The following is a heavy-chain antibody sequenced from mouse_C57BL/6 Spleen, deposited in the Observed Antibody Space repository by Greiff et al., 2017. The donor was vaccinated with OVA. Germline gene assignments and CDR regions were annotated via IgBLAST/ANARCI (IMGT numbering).Heavy chain of an antibody. CDR2: ISSGGDYI. V-gene: IGHV5-9-1*02. CDR3: TRAEYYGSRGGFDY. CDR1: GFTFSSYA. J-gene: IGHJ2*01. Sequence: DVMLVESGEGLVKPGGSLKLSCAASGFTFSSYAMSWVRQTPEKRLEWVAYISSGGDYIYYADTVKGRFTISRDNARNTLYLQMSSLKSEDTAMYYCTRAEYYGSRGGFDYWGQGTTLTVSS. D-gene: IGHD1-1*01.